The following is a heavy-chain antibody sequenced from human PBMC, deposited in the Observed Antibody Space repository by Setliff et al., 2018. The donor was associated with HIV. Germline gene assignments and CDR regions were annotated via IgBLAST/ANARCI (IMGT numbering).Heavy chain of an antibody. J-gene: IGHJ6*03. D-gene: IGHD2-2*01. V-gene: IGHV5-51*01. CDR1: GYTFTRFW. CDR2: VYPGDSQT. CDR3: ARQPGRAAMGRENYYYYYMDV. Sequence: PGESLKISCKASGYTFTRFWIAWARQLPGQGLEWMAIVYPGDSQTKYSPAFEGRVTLSVDKPITTAYLQWSSLEASDTAIYYCARQPGRAAMGRENYYYYYMDVWGKGTTVTVSS.